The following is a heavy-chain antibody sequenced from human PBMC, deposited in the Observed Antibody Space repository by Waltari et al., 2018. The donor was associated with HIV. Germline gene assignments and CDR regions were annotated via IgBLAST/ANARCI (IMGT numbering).Heavy chain of an antibody. CDR3: ATLPYGGRWY. D-gene: IGHD2-15*01. Sequence: AGLLKPSETLSLTCAVYGGSFSGYQWSWIRQPPGKGLEWIGEINHSGSTNSNPSLKSRITIAVDTSKNQFSLKLGAVTAADTAVYYFATLPYGGRWYWGQGTLVTVSS. CDR1: GGSFSGYQ. J-gene: IGHJ4*02. V-gene: IGHV4-34*01. CDR2: INHSGST.